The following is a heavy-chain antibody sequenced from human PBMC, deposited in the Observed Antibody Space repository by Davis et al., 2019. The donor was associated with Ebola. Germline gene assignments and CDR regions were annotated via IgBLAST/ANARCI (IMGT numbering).Heavy chain of an antibody. CDR1: GFTFSSYW. V-gene: IGHV3-74*03. CDR3: VRVQVSGSAADRFDY. CDR2: IDRDGSDT. D-gene: IGHD2-2*01. Sequence: HTGGSLRLSCAASGFTFSSYWMHWVRQAPGKGLVWVSRIDRDGSDTKYADSVKGRFTISRDDAKNTLYLQMNSLRVEDTAVYYCVRVQVSGSAADRFDYWGQGTLVTVSS. J-gene: IGHJ4*02.